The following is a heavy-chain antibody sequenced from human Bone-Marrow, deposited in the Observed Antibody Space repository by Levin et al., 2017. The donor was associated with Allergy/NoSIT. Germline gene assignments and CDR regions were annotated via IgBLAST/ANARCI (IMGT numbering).Heavy chain of an antibody. CDR3: VRDFCLAPND. Sequence: GGSLRLSCVASRLTLTFNRVWMHWVRQAPGKGLEWISLIKGDGSTITYADSVKGRFTVSRDNAKDTVFLQMTSVRAEDTAIYYCVRDFCLAPNDWGQGTLVTVSS. V-gene: IGHV3-74*03. D-gene: IGHD3-16*01. CDR1: RLTLTFNRVW. CDR2: IKGDGSTI. J-gene: IGHJ4*02.